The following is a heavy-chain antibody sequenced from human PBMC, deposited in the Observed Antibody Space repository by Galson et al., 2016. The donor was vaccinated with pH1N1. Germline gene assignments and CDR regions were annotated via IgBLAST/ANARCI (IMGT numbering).Heavy chain of an antibody. V-gene: IGHV3-7*01. J-gene: IGHJ5*02. Sequence: SLRLCCAASGFTFSNFWMHWVRQAPGKGLEWVANIRQDGSEKYYVDAVKGRFTISRDNAKNSLYLQMNSLTAEDTAVYYCARARFDPWGQGTLVTVPS. CDR3: ARARFDP. CDR1: GFTFSNFW. CDR2: IRQDGSEK.